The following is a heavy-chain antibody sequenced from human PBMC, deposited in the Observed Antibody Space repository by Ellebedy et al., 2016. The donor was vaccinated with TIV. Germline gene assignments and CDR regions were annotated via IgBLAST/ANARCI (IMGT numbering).Heavy chain of an antibody. D-gene: IGHD2-8*01. Sequence: PGGSLRLSCAASGFIFSGSWMTWVRQAPGKGLEWVANINQDGSDEYYVDSVKGRFTISRDNAKNSLYLQMNSLRAEDTAVYFCARSRGVSYWGQGTLVTVSS. V-gene: IGHV3-7*03. J-gene: IGHJ4*02. CDR3: ARSRGVSY. CDR2: INQDGSDE. CDR1: GFIFSGSW.